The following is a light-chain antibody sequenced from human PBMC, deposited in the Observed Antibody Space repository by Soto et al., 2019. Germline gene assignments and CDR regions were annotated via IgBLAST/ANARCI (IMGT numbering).Light chain of an antibody. Sequence: EIVLTQSPGTLSLSPGERATLSCRASQSVSSSYLAWYQQKPGRAPRLLIDGASSRATGIPDRFSGSGSGTDFTLIISRLEPEDRAVYYCQQYGSLVTFGQGTKVEIK. V-gene: IGKV3-20*01. CDR3: QQYGSLVT. CDR1: QSVSSSY. J-gene: IGKJ1*01. CDR2: GAS.